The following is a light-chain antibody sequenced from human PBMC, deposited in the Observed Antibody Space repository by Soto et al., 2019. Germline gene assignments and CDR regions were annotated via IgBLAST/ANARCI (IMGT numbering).Light chain of an antibody. Sequence: ATPMTQSPSSLYASVGDIVTIACRASQGSRTEFGWYQQKAGEAPKLLIYAASTLQSGVPPRHSDSASVTDFTLTISTMQPEDIATCYCLQNYDYPLTFEQGTNV. V-gene: IGKV1-6*01. J-gene: IGKJ1*01. CDR2: AAS. CDR1: QGSRTE. CDR3: LQNYDYPLT.